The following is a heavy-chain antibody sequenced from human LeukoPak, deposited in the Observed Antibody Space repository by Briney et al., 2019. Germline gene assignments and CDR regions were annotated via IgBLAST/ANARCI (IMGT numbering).Heavy chain of an antibody. CDR2: IISSGSTI. J-gene: IGHJ6*03. V-gene: IGHV3-11*04. D-gene: IGHD2-2*01. CDR1: GFTFSDYY. CDR3: ARCPAGLYYYYYMDV. Sequence: PGGSLRLSCAASGFTFSDYYMSWIRQAPGKGLEWVSYIISSGSTIYYADSVKGRFTISRDNAKNSLYLQMNSLRAEDTAVYYCARCPAGLYYYYYMDVGGKGTTLTVSS.